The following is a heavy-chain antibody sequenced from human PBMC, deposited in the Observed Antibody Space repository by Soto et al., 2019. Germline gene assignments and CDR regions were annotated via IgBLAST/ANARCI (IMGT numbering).Heavy chain of an antibody. CDR3: ARDDCGGGSCYSLFSHYYGMDV. CDR1: GFTFSSYA. CDR2: ISYDGSNK. J-gene: IGHJ6*02. Sequence: QVQLVESGGGVVQPGRSLRLSCAASGFTFSSYAMHWVRQAPGKGLEWVAVISYDGSNKYYADSVKGRFTISRDNSKNTLYLQMNSLRAEDTAVYYCARDDCGGGSCYSLFSHYYGMDVWGQGTTVTVSS. V-gene: IGHV3-30-3*01. D-gene: IGHD2-15*01.